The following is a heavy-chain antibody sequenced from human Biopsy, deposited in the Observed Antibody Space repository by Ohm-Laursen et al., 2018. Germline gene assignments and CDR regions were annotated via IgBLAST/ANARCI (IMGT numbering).Heavy chain of an antibody. CDR1: GYTFSMYA. Sequence: SVKVSCKASGYTFSMYAIIWVRQAPGQGLEWMGWSSAYNGKTNYAQKFQGRLTMTTDTSTSTAYMELRSLRSDDTAVYYCARDLLEWSLPSWGQGTLVTVSS. D-gene: IGHD3-3*01. J-gene: IGHJ4*02. V-gene: IGHV1-18*01. CDR3: ARDLLEWSLPS. CDR2: SSAYNGKT.